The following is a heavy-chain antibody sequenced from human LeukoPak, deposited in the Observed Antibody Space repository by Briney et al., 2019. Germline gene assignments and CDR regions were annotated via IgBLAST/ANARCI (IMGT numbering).Heavy chain of an antibody. CDR2: IYNGDTT. CDR1: GFISSNY. V-gene: IGHV3-66*01. D-gene: IGHD3-9*01. CDR3: ATSSGRTILTGYMGNDY. J-gene: IGHJ4*02. Sequence: GGSLRLSCTASGFISSNYMSWARPTPGKGRGRVSFIYNGDTTYYADSVKGPFTISRDISKNTLYLQMSSLRAEDTAMYYCATSSGRTILTGYMGNDYWGQGTLVTVSS.